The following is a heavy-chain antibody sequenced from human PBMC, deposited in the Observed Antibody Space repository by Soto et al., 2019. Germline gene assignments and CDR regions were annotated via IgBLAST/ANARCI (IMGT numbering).Heavy chain of an antibody. Sequence: QVQLVQSGAEVKKPGASVKVSCKASGYTFTIYGISWVRQAPGQGLEWMGWISGYNGNTDYTQNLRDRVTLTTVASTSSVYIELTSLRSDDTAVHYCVRVDYYDSSGYYGYWGHGTLITVSS. CDR1: GYTFTIYG. CDR3: VRVDYYDSSGYYGY. J-gene: IGHJ4*01. CDR2: ISGYNGNT. V-gene: IGHV1-18*04. D-gene: IGHD3-22*01.